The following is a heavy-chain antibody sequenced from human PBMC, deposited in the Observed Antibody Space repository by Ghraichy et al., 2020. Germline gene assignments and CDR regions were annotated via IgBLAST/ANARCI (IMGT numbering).Heavy chain of an antibody. D-gene: IGHD6-19*01. CDR3: ARGWAVAGTVLDY. V-gene: IGHV3-53*01. CDR1: GFTVSSNY. Sequence: SCAASGFTVSSNYMSWVRQAPGKGLEWVSIICIGGSTYYADSVKGRFTISRDNSKNTLYLQMNSLRAEDTAVYYCARGWAVAGTVLDYWGQGTLVTVSS. CDR2: ICIGGST. J-gene: IGHJ4*02.